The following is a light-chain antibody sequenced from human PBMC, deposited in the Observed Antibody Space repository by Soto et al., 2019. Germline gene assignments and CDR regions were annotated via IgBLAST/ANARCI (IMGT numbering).Light chain of an antibody. CDR2: HVT. CDR1: SSDVGNYNY. V-gene: IGLV2-14*03. CDR3: SSFTARDTWV. J-gene: IGLJ3*02. Sequence: QSALTQPASVSGSPGQSVTVSCTGTSSDVGNYNYVSWYQQHPGKAPKLMIYHVTSRPSGVSDRFSGSKSGNTASLTISGLQADDEADYYCSSFTARDTWVFGGGTKLTVL.